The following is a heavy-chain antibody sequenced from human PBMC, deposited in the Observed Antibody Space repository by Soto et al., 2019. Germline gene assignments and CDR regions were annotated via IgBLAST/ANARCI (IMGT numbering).Heavy chain of an antibody. Sequence: GGSLRLSCAASGFTFSSYSMNWVRQAPGKGLEWVSSISCSTSYTYYADSVRGRFTISRDNAKNSLYLQMNSLRAEDTAVYYCVRDSSGWSGFFDYCGQRTLVTVSS. CDR2: ISCSTSYT. CDR3: VRDSSGWSGFFDY. CDR1: GFTFSSYS. D-gene: IGHD6-19*01. V-gene: IGHV3-21*01. J-gene: IGHJ4*02.